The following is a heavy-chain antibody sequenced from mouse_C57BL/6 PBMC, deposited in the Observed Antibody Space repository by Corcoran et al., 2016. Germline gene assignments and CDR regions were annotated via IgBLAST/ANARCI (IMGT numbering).Heavy chain of an antibody. D-gene: IGHD2-3*01. CDR2: INTYSGVP. Sequence: QIQLVQSGPELKKPGETFKISCKASGYTFTTYGLSWVKQAPGKGLKWMGWINTYSGVPTYADDFKGRFAFSFETSASTAYLQINNLKNEDTATYFCARESYDGYYEGWFAYWGQGTLVTVSA. CDR1: GYTFTTYG. V-gene: IGHV9-3*01. CDR3: ARESYDGYYEGWFAY. J-gene: IGHJ3*01.